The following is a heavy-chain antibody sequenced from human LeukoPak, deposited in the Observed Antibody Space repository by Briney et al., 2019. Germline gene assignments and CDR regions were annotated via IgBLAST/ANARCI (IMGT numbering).Heavy chain of an antibody. J-gene: IGHJ3*02. Sequence: PGGSLRLSCAASGFTFSSYAMTWVRQAPGEGLEWVSGISNSGDATYSADSVKGRFTISRDNSKNTVYLQMNSLRAADTAVYYCAKVRTSDLGLCSGGSCSGAAFDIWGQGTVAPVSS. CDR1: GFTFSSYA. CDR2: ISNSGDAT. CDR3: AKVRTSDLGLCSGGSCSGAAFDI. D-gene: IGHD2-15*01. V-gene: IGHV3-23*01.